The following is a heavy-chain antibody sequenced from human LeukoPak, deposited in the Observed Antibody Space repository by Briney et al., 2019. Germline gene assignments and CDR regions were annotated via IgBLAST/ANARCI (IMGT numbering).Heavy chain of an antibody. V-gene: IGHV1-2*06. CDR3: AREGDNTWLQPDAFDI. J-gene: IGHJ3*02. CDR1: GYTFTGYY. D-gene: IGHD5-24*01. CDR2: INPKSGGK. Sequence: GASVKVSCKASGYTFTGYYMHWVRQAPGQGLEWMGRINPKSGGKNYAQKFKGRVTMTRDTYMRTAYMEISRLRYDDTAVYYCAREGDNTWLQPDAFDIWGQGTMVTVSS.